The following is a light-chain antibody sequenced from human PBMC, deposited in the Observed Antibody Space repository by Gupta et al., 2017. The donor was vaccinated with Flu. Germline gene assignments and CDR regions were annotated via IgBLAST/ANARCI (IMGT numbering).Light chain of an antibody. Sequence: SYELTQPPSVSVSPGQTASITCSGDTLGEKYVSWFQQKPGQSPVLVIYQDAKPPSRIPERFSGSNPGNTATLAISGNQGKDEADYFCQAWESSTWVVGGGTKLTVL. CDR1: TLGEKY. CDR3: QAWESSTWV. CDR2: QDA. J-gene: IGLJ3*02. V-gene: IGLV3-1*01.